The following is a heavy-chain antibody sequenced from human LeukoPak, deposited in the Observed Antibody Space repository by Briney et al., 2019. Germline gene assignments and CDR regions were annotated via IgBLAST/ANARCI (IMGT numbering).Heavy chain of an antibody. CDR3: AKASYSKGDF. CDR2: IKNDGAVK. D-gene: IGHD6-13*01. Sequence: GGSLRLSCAASGFTFSYHWMTWVRQAPGKGLEWVANIKNDGAVKNHVDSVKGRFTISRDNAKNSLYLQMNSLRAEDTAVYYCAKASYSKGDFWGQGVLVTVSS. CDR1: GFTFSYHW. V-gene: IGHV3-7*01. J-gene: IGHJ4*02.